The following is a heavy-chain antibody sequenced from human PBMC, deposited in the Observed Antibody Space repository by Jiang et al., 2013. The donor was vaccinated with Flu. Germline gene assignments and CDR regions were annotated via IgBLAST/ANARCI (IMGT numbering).Heavy chain of an antibody. CDR3: ARSRLLWFRELLNPPRYYYYGMDV. J-gene: IGHJ6*02. D-gene: IGHD3-10*01. Sequence: GGSISSYYWSWIRQPPGKGLEWIGYIYYSGSTNYNPSLKSRVTISVDTSKNQFSLKLSSVTAADTAVYYCARSRLLWFRELLNPPRYYYYGMDVWGQGTTVTVSS. CDR1: GGSISSYY. V-gene: IGHV4-59*01. CDR2: IYYSGST.